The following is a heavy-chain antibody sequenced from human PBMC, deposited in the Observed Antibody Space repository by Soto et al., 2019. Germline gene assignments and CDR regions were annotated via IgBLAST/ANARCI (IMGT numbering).Heavy chain of an antibody. V-gene: IGHV1-18*01. Sequence: QVQLVQSGAEVKKPGATVKVSCKASGYTFTSYGISWVRQAPGQGLEWMGWISAYNGNTNYAQKLQGRVTMTTDTSTSTAYMELRSLRSDDTAVYYCARDRATVTDKYYFDLWGRGTLVTVSS. CDR2: ISAYNGNT. J-gene: IGHJ2*01. D-gene: IGHD4-17*01. CDR3: ARDRATVTDKYYFDL. CDR1: GYTFTSYG.